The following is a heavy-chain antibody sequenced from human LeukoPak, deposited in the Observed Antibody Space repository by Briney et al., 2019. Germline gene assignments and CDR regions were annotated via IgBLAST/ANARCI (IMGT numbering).Heavy chain of an antibody. Sequence: SSETLSLTCTVSGGSISSYYWSWIRQPAGKGLEWIGRIYTSGSTNYNPSLKSRVTMSVDTSKNQFSLKLSSVTAADTAVYYCARIGCSSTSYYDVDYWGQGTLVTVSS. CDR3: ARIGCSSTSYYDVDY. D-gene: IGHD2-2*01. CDR1: GGSISSYY. J-gene: IGHJ4*02. V-gene: IGHV4-4*07. CDR2: IYTSGST.